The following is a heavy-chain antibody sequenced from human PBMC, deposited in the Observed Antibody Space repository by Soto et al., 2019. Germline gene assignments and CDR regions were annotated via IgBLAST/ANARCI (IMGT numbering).Heavy chain of an antibody. J-gene: IGHJ6*02. CDR3: AIGYSPTRYYDSSGYYTASYGMNV. D-gene: IGHD3-22*01. Sequence: GASVKVSCKASGGTFSSYAISWVRQAPGQGLEWMGGIIPIFGTANYAQKFQGRVTITADESTSTAYMELSSLRSEDTAVYYCAIGYSPTRYYDSSGYYTASYGMNVWGQGTTVTVSS. CDR2: IIPIFGTA. CDR1: GGTFSSYA. V-gene: IGHV1-69*13.